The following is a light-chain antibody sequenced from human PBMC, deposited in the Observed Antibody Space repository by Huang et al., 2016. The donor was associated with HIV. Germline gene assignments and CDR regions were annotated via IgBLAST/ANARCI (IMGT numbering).Light chain of an antibody. V-gene: IGKV2-28*01. CDR1: QSLLHSNGHDY. J-gene: IGKJ1*01. CDR2: LDT. Sequence: DIVMAQSPASLSVTPGEAASITCTSSQSLLHSNGHDYLDWYWQKPGQSPQLLISLDTARASGVPDRFSGSGSGTDFTLRINRVEAGDVGVYYCMQGLQTWTFGQGTKVEI. CDR3: MQGLQTWT.